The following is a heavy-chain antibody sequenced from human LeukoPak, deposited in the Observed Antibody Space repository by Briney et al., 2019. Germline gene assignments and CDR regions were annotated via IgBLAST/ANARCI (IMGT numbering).Heavy chain of an antibody. CDR3: TTAPDYTDYYMDV. D-gene: IGHD4-11*01. V-gene: IGHV3-15*01. CDR1: GFTFSNYW. J-gene: IGHJ6*03. Sequence: GGSLRLSCAASGFTFSNYWMSWVRQAPGKGLEWVGRIKSKTDGGTTDYAAPVKGRFTISRDDSKNTLYLQMNSLKTEDTAVYYCTTAPDYTDYYMDVWGKGTTVTVSS. CDR2: IKSKTDGGTT.